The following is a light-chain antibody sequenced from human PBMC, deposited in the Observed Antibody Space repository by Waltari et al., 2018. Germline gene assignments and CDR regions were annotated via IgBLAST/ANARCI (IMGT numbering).Light chain of an antibody. V-gene: IGLV2-14*01. CDR1: SSDGGSYNY. J-gene: IGLJ2*01. CDR3: SSYTNYATVI. CDR2: DFN. Sequence: QSALTQPASVSGSTGQSITISCTGTSSDGGSYNYVSWYQQHPGKAPKLMISDFNKRPSGVSNRFSGSKSGNTASLTISGLQAEDEADYYCSSYTNYATVIFGGGTKLTVL.